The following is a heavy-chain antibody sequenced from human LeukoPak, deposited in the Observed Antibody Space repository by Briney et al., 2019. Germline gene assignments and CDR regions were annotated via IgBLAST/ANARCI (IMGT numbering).Heavy chain of an antibody. J-gene: IGHJ4*02. CDR3: ARQRIAARPDYFDY. Sequence: PSETLSLTCTVSGGSISSSSYYWGWIRQPPGKGLEWIGSIYYSGRTYYNPSLKSRVTISVDTSKNQFSLKLSSVTAADTAVYYCARQRIAARPDYFDYWGQGTLVTVSS. CDR1: GGSISSSSYY. D-gene: IGHD6-6*01. V-gene: IGHV4-39*01. CDR2: IYYSGRT.